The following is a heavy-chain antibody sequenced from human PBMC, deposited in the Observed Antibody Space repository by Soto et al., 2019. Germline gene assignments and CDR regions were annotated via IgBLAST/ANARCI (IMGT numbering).Heavy chain of an antibody. J-gene: IGHJ4*02. V-gene: IGHV1-69*13. CDR3: ARDSSGWYGHFDY. CDR1: GYNISSYD. D-gene: IGHD6-19*01. CDR2: IIPIFGTA. Sequence: ASLKVSCKASGYNISSYDIIWVRQAPGQGLEWMGGIIPIFGTANYAQKFQGRVTITADESTSTAYMELSSLRSEDTAVYYCARDSSGWYGHFDYWGQGTLVTVSS.